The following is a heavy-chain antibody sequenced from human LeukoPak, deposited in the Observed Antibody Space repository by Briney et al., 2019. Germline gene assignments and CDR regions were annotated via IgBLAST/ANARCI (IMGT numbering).Heavy chain of an antibody. V-gene: IGHV1-18*01. CDR2: ISAYTGNT. Sequence: ASVKVSCKASGYAFSSYGLTWVRQAPGQGLEWMGWISAYTGNTNYAQKLQGRVTMTTDTSTDTAYMELRSLRSDDTAVYYCARDLGGGGSCDYWGQGTLVTVSS. CDR1: GYAFSSYG. J-gene: IGHJ4*02. D-gene: IGHD2-15*01. CDR3: ARDLGGGGSCDY.